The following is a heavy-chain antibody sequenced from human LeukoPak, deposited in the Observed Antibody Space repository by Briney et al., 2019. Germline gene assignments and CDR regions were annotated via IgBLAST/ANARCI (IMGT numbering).Heavy chain of an antibody. CDR3: AKDLWELPRGAFDI. V-gene: IGHV3-7*03. Sequence: GSLRLSCAASGFTFSSYWMSWVRQAPGKGLEWVANIKQDGSEKYYVDSVKGRFTISRDNAKNSLYLQMNSLRAEDMALYYCAKDLWELPRGAFDIWGQGTMVTVSS. CDR1: GFTFSSYW. J-gene: IGHJ3*02. D-gene: IGHD1-26*01. CDR2: IKQDGSEK.